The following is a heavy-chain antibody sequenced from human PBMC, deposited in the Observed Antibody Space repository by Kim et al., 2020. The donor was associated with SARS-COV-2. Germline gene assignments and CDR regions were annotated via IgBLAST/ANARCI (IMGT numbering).Heavy chain of an antibody. CDR2: T. J-gene: IGHJ4*02. CDR3: AKDRPELPLDY. D-gene: IGHD1-26*01. Sequence: TYYADSVTGRFTISRDNSKNTLYLQMNSLRAEDTAVYYCAKDRPELPLDYWGQGTLVTVSS. V-gene: IGHV3-23*01.